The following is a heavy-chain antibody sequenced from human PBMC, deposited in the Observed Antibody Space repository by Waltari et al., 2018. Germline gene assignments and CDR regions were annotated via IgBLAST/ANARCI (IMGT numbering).Heavy chain of an antibody. CDR3: SSSPRDPYNWFDP. V-gene: IGHV1-69-2*01. J-gene: IGHJ5*02. D-gene: IGHD6-6*01. Sequence: VQLVQSGAEVKKPGATVKISCKASGYTFTDYYMHWVQQAPGKGLEWMGRVDPEDGETRDAEKFQGRVTITADTSRDTAYMELSSLRSEDTAVYYCSSSPRDPYNWFDPWGQGTLVTVSS. CDR2: VDPEDGET. CDR1: GYTFTDYY.